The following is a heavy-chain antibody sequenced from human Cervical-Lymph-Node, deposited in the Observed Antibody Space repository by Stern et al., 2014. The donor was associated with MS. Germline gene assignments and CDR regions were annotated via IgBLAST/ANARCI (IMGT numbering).Heavy chain of an antibody. CDR3: AKVETTRHLWWSIDY. CDR1: GFDFGIYG. D-gene: IGHD2-21*01. J-gene: IGHJ4*02. V-gene: IGHV3-30*04. Sequence: QVQLVESGGGVVQPGKSLRLSCEASGFDFGIYGLHWVRQRPGDGLEWVAAISYNGIQEKYTHSVEGRFSISRDNSRNTLFLQMSGLTVEDTAIYYCAKVETTRHLWWSIDYWGQGTLVTVSS. CDR2: ISYNGIQE.